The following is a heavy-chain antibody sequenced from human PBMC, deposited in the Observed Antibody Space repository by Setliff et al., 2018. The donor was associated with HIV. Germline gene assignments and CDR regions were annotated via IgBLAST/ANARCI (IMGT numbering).Heavy chain of an antibody. V-gene: IGHV4-61*09. Sequence: PSETLSLTCKVSGDSISSGGYYWTWIRKPAGKGLEWIGHIYTSGNTNYNPSLKSRVSISVATSKNQFFLTLTSVTAADSAVYYCARLGEHDTGDLDVWGKGTKVTVSS. CDR1: GDSISSGGYY. CDR2: IYTSGNT. J-gene: IGHJ6*04. CDR3: ARLGEHDTGDLDV. D-gene: IGHD1-1*01.